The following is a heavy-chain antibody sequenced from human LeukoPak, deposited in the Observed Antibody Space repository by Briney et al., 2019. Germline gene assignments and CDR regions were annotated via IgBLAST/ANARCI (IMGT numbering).Heavy chain of an antibody. CDR1: GFTVSSNY. CDR2: IYSGGST. J-gene: IGHJ4*02. Sequence: GGSLRLSCAASGFTVSSNYMSWVRQAPGKGLEWVSVIYSGGSTYYADSAKGRFTISRDNSKNTLYLQMNSLRAEDTAVYYCARANWGHPMYYFDYWGQGTLVTVSS. D-gene: IGHD7-27*01. CDR3: ARANWGHPMYYFDY. V-gene: IGHV3-66*01.